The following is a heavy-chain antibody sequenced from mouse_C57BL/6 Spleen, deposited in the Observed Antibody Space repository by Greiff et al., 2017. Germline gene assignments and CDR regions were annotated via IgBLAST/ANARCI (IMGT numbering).Heavy chain of an antibody. CDR3: ARGGTTVVAPYYYSLAY. CDR1: GFSLTSYA. V-gene: IGHV2-9-1*01. CDR2: IWTGGGT. D-gene: IGHD1-1*01. J-gene: IGHJ4*01. Sequence: QVQLKESGPGLVAPSQSLSITCTVSGFSLTSYAISWVRQPPGKGLEWLGVIWTGGGTHYYSALKSRLSIRKVNSKIQVFLKMNCLQTDDSARYYSARGGTTVVAPYYYSLAYWGQGTSVTVAS.